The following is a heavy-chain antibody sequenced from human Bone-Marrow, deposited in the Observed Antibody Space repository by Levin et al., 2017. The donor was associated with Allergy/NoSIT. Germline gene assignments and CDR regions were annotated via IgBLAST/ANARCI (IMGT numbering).Heavy chain of an antibody. CDR1: GFTFSSYS. CDR2: ITSSGTYI. Sequence: GGSLRLSCAASGFTFSSYSMNWVRQAPGKGLDWVSSITSSGTYIYYADSVKGRFTISRDNAKNSLFLQMNSLTAADTAVYYCSRGLEYSGLPWGQGTLVTVSS. D-gene: IGHD5-12*01. J-gene: IGHJ5*02. V-gene: IGHV3-21*01. CDR3: SRGLEYSGLP.